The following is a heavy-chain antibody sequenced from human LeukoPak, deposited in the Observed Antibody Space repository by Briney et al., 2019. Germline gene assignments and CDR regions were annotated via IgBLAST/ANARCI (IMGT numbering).Heavy chain of an antibody. J-gene: IGHJ6*03. Sequence: SQTLSLTCTVSGGSISSSSYYWGWIRQPPGKGLEWTGSIYYSGSTYYNPSLKSRVTISVDTSKNQFSLKLSSVTAADTAVYYCARQRQAIYYYYYMDVWGKGTTVTVSS. CDR3: ARQRQAIYYYYYMDV. CDR2: IYYSGST. CDR1: GGSISSSSYY. V-gene: IGHV4-39*01.